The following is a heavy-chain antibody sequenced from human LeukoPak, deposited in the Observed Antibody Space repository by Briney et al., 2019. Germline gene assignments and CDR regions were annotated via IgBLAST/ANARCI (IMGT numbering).Heavy chain of an antibody. J-gene: IGHJ4*02. CDR3: ARDLDSSGYYHVVDS. CDR2: ISTSGRT. Sequence: GSLRLSCADSGFTFSSYAMSWVRQAPGKGLEWVSLISTSGRTHYADSVQGRFTISRDNSKNTLSLHMSSLRAEDTAVYYCARDLDSSGYYHVVDSWGQGALVTVSS. CDR1: GFTFSSYA. V-gene: IGHV3-23*01. D-gene: IGHD3-22*01.